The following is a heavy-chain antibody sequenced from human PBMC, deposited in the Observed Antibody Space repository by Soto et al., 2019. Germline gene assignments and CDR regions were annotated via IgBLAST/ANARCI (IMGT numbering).Heavy chain of an antibody. CDR2: INAGNGNT. CDR1: GYTFTTYA. J-gene: IGHJ6*02. Sequence: QVQLMQSGAEEKKPGASVKVSCKASGYTFTTYAMHWVRQAPGQRLEWMGWINAGNGNTKYSQKFQGRVTITRDTSASTAYMELSSLRSEDTAVYYCAREAIVLVPADKYYYYYGMDVWGQGTTVTVSS. V-gene: IGHV1-3*05. D-gene: IGHD2-2*01. CDR3: AREAIVLVPADKYYYYYGMDV.